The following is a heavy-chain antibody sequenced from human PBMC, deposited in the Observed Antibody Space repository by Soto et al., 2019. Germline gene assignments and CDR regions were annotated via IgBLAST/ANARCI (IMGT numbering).Heavy chain of an antibody. Sequence: EVQLVESGGGVVQPGGSLRLSCTASGFTFNTHWMHWVRQAPGKGLVWVSRMYFDGITTNYADSVKGRLTVSRDNAKNTVYLHVNTLRDEDTAVYYCARGGAMGGDYWGQGTLVTVSS. CDR1: GFTFNTHW. CDR2: MYFDGITT. J-gene: IGHJ4*02. D-gene: IGHD1-26*01. V-gene: IGHV3-74*01. CDR3: ARGGAMGGDY.